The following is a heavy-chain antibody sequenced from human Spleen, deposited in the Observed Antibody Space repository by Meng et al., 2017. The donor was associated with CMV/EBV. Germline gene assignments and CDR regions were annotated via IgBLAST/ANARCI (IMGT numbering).Heavy chain of an antibody. CDR2: INPISGAT. D-gene: IGHD7-27*01. Sequence: ASVKVSCQASGDTFSDNYIHWVRQAPGQGLEWMAWINPISGATNYAQKFQDTVTLTRDSSITTVYMEVTSLTSDDTAIYFCAGGPNWGASLFDPWGQGALVTVSS. CDR1: GDTFSDNY. J-gene: IGHJ5*02. CDR3: AGGPNWGASLFDP. V-gene: IGHV1-2*02.